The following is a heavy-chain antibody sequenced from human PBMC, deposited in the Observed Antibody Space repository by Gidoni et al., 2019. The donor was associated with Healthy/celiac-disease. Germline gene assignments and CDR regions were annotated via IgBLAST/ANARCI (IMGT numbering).Heavy chain of an antibody. CDR2: ISGSGGST. CDR1: VFTFSSYA. D-gene: IGHD2-15*01. CDR3: AKSGYCSGGSCPVTWFDP. J-gene: IGHJ5*02. Sequence: EVQLLESGGGLVQPGGSLRLSCAASVFTFSSYAMSWVRQAPGKGLEWVSAISGSGGSTYYADSVKGRFTISRDNSKNTLYLQMNSLRAEDTAVYYCAKSGYCSGGSCPVTWFDPWGQGTLVTVSS. V-gene: IGHV3-23*01.